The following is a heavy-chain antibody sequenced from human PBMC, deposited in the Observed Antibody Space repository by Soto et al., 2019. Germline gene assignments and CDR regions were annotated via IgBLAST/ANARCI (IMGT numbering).Heavy chain of an antibody. D-gene: IGHD5-18*01. CDR2: INPSRGET. CDR1: GYTFTIYY. J-gene: IGHJ5*02. V-gene: IGHV1-46*01. CDR3: ARGPDIQRGSVGSFDP. Sequence: KVSCKSSGYTFTIYYMHWVRQAPGQGLEWMAIINPSRGETSYAQKFQGRVAVTGDTSTSTVYMELSSLRSEDTAVYYCARGPDIQRGSVGSFDPWGQGTLVTVSS.